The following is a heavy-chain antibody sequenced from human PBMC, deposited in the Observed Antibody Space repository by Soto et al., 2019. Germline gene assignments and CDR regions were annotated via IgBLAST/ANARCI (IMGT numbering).Heavy chain of an antibody. CDR1: GGTFSSY. CDR3: ARLLYYDSSGYPVDY. Sequence: QVQLVQSGAEVKKPGSSVKVSCKASGGTFSSYISWVRQAPGQGLEWMGRIIPILGMANYAQKFQGRVTITADKSTSTAYMELSSLRSEDTAVYYCARLLYYDSSGYPVDYWGQGTLVTVSS. J-gene: IGHJ4*02. CDR2: IIPILGMA. D-gene: IGHD3-22*01. V-gene: IGHV1-69*02.